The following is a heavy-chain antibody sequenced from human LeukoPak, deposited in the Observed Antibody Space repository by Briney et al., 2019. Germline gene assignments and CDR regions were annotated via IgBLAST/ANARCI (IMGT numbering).Heavy chain of an antibody. D-gene: IGHD5-18*01. CDR1: GFTFSSYA. Sequence: GGSLRLSGAASGFTFSSYAMSWVRQAPGKGLEWVSAISGSGGSTYYADSVKGRFTISRDNSKNTLYLQMNSLRAEDTAVYYCAKDSSWDTAIIFDYWGQGTLVTVSS. V-gene: IGHV3-23*01. J-gene: IGHJ4*02. CDR2: ISGSGGST. CDR3: AKDSSWDTAIIFDY.